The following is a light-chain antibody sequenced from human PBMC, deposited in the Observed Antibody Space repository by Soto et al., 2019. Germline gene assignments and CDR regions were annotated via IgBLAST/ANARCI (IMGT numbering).Light chain of an antibody. Sequence: EIVLTQSPGTLSLSPGERATLSCRASQSVSSSYLAWYQQKPGQAPRLLIYGASSRATGIPDRFSGSGSGPYFTLTISRLEPEDFAVYYCQQYGSSFTFGPGTKVDIK. CDR2: GAS. V-gene: IGKV3-20*01. J-gene: IGKJ3*01. CDR3: QQYGSSFT. CDR1: QSVSSSY.